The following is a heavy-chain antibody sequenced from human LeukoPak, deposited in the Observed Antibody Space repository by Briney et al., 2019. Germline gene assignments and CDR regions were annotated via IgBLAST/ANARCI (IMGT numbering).Heavy chain of an antibody. CDR2: ISGSGGST. D-gene: IGHD3-3*02. CDR3: AEDLKSYIRNFEY. V-gene: IGHV3-23*01. J-gene: IGHJ4*02. CDR1: GFTFSSYA. Sequence: GGSLRLSCAASGFTFSSYAMSWVRQAPGKGLEWVSAISGSGGSTYYADSVKGRFTISRDNSKNTLYLQMNSLRAEDTAVYYCAEDLKSYIRNFEYWGQGTLVTVSS.